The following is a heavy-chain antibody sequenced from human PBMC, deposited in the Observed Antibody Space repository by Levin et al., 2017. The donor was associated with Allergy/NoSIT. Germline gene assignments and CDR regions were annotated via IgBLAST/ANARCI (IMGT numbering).Heavy chain of an antibody. J-gene: IGHJ6*02. V-gene: IGHV6-1*01. D-gene: IGHD2-2*01. Sequence: PSETLSLTCVISGDSVSSNSAAWIWIRQSPSRGLEWLGRTYYRSKWYNDYAVSVKSRVNINPNTSMNQFSLQLNSVTPEDTAVYYCAKDREACSGTSDTYGMEGWGQGTSVTVS. CDR2: TYYRSKWYN. CDR1: GDSVSSNSAA. CDR3: AKDREACSGTSDTYGMEG.